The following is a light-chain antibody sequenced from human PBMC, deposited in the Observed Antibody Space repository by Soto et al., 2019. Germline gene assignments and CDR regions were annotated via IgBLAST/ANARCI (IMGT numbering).Light chain of an antibody. CDR2: WAS. J-gene: IGKJ5*01. V-gene: IGKV4-1*01. Sequence: DIVMTQSPDSLAVSLGERATINCKSSQRVLYSSNNKNYLAWYQQKPGQPPKLLIYWASTRESGVPDRFSASGSGTDFTLTISSLQAEDLAVYYCQQYYSTPITFGQGTRLEIK. CDR1: QRVLYSSNNKNY. CDR3: QQYYSTPIT.